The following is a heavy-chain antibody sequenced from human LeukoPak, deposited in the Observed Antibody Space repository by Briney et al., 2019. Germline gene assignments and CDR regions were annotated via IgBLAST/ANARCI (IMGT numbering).Heavy chain of an antibody. D-gene: IGHD3-22*01. J-gene: IGHJ1*01. CDR2: MNSDGSSK. CDR1: GFTFGTYW. Sequence: GGSLRLSCAASGFTFGTYWMHWVRQAPGKGLEWVSRMNSDGSSKSYADSVKGRFTISRDNARNTLYLQMNSLRAEDTAVYYCARVGYYDSSGNYAYLQHWGQGTLVTVSS. V-gene: IGHV3-74*01. CDR3: ARVGYYDSSGNYAYLQH.